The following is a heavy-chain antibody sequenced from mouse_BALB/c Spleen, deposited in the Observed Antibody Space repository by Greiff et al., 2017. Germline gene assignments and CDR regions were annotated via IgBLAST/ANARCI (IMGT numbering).Heavy chain of an antibody. CDR2: IWAGGST. D-gene: IGHD1-1*01. V-gene: IGHV2-9*02. CDR3: AREGLRSYYYAMDY. J-gene: IGHJ4*01. CDR1: GFSLTSYG. Sequence: VHLVESGPGLVAPSQSLSITCTVSGFSLTSYGVHWVRQPPGKGLEWLGVIWAGGSTNYNSALMSRLSISKDNSKSQVFLKMNSLQTDDTAMYYCAREGLRSYYYAMDYWGQGTSVTVSS.